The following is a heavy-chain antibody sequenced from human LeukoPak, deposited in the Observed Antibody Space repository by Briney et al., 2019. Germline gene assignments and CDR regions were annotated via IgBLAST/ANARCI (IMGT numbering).Heavy chain of an antibody. D-gene: IGHD3-10*01. V-gene: IGHV1-8*01. CDR2: MNPISGDT. CDR1: GYTFTSYD. Sequence: ASVKVSCKASGYTFTSYDVNWVRQATGQGLEWMGWMNPISGDTGYALKFQGRVTMSRNTSISTAYMELGSLRSEDTAVYYCAKDGVPSRWFGRNYFDYWGQGTLVAVSS. J-gene: IGHJ4*02. CDR3: AKDGVPSRWFGRNYFDY.